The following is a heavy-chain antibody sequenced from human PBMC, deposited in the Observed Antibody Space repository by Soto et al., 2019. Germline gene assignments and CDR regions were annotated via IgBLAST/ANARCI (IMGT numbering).Heavy chain of an antibody. J-gene: IGHJ4*02. CDR3: ARSTPMDPRFDY. D-gene: IGHD2-2*03. V-gene: IGHV4-31*03. Sequence: QVQLQESGPGLVKPSQTLSLTCTVSGGSISSCGYYWSWIRQHPGKGLEWIGYIYHSGSTYYNPSLKSRVTISVDTSKTQFSLKLSSVPAADTAVYYCARSTPMDPRFDYWGQGTLVTASS. CDR2: IYHSGST. CDR1: GGSISSCGYY.